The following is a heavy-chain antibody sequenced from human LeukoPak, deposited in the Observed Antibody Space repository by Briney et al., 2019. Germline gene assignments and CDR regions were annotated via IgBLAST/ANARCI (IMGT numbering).Heavy chain of an antibody. D-gene: IGHD3-3*01. CDR2: ISSNGGST. J-gene: IGHJ4*02. V-gene: IGHV3-64D*09. CDR3: VKDPHDFWSLYYFDY. Sequence: GSLRLSCSASGFTFRNFAMHWVRQAPGKGLEHVSAISSNGGSTYYTDSVKGRFTISRDNSKNTLYLQMSSLRAEDTAVYFCVKDPHDFWSLYYFDYWGQGTLVTVSS. CDR1: GFTFRNFA.